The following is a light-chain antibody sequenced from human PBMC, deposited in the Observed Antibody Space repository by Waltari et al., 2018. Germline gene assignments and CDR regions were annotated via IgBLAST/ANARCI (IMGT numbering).Light chain of an antibody. Sequence: DIQMTQSPSALSASVGDRVTVTCRASQSIGSDFNWYQQKPGKAPKVLIYAASSLQGGVPSRFSGSGSGTDFTLTISSLQPEDSATYFCQQSFSSWTFGQGTKVEIK. CDR1: QSIGSD. CDR3: QQSFSSWT. CDR2: AAS. J-gene: IGKJ1*01. V-gene: IGKV1-39*01.